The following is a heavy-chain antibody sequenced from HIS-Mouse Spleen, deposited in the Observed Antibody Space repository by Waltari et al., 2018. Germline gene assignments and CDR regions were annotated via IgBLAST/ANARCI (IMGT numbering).Heavy chain of an antibody. D-gene: IGHD7-27*01. V-gene: IGHV4-39*07. J-gene: IGHJ2*01. CDR3: ARSRTGGWYFDL. Sequence: QLQLQESGPGLVKPSETLSLTCTVSGGSISSSSYYWGWIRQPPGKGLEWIGSIYYSGSTYYTPSIKSRVTISVDTSKNQFSLKLSSVTAADTAVYYCARSRTGGWYFDLWGRGTLVTVSS. CDR2: IYYSGST. CDR1: GGSISSSSYY.